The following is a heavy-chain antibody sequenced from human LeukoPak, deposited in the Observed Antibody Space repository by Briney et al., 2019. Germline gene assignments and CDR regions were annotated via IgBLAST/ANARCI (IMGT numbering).Heavy chain of an antibody. D-gene: IGHD5-12*01. CDR1: GFTFSSHG. CDR3: AKDRGQWLRNDAFDI. J-gene: IGHJ3*02. V-gene: IGHV3-23*01. CDR2: ISPSGGIT. Sequence: PGGSLRLSCAASGFTFSSHGMNWVRQAPGKGLEWVSGISPSGGITYYTDSVKGRFTISRDNSKNTLYLQMNSLRAEDTAVYYCAKDRGQWLRNDAFDIWGQGTMVTVSS.